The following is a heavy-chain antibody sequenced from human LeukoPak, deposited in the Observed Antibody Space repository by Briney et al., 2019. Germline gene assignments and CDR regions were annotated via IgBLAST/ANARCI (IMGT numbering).Heavy chain of an antibody. J-gene: IGHJ4*02. CDR1: GFTFRTYW. CDR2: IKDDGSEI. Sequence: HPGGSLRLSCVASGFTFRTYWMSWVRQAPGKGPEWVASIKDDGSEIYYVDSVRGRFTISRDNAKNSLYLQMNSLRAEDTAVYYCAREWNWGQGSLVTVSS. V-gene: IGHV3-7*01. CDR3: AREWN.